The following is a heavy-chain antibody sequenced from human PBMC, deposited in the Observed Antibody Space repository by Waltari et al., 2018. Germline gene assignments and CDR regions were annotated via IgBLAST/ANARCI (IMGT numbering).Heavy chain of an antibody. V-gene: IGHV1-69*01. CDR1: GGTFSRYA. Sequence: QVQLVQSGAEVKKPGSSVKVSCKASGGTFSRYAISWVLQAPGPGIEWMGGIIPIFGTANYAQKFQGRVTITADESTSTAYMELSSLRSEDTAVYYCASSYDYVWGSYRPAGAFDIWGQGTMVTVSS. CDR2: IIPIFGTA. D-gene: IGHD3-16*02. J-gene: IGHJ3*02. CDR3: ASSYDYVWGSYRPAGAFDI.